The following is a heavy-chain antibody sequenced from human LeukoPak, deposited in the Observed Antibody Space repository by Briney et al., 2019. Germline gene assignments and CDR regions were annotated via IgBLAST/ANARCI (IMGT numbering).Heavy chain of an antibody. CDR1: GFTFSSYW. CDR2: IQKDGSNE. Sequence: GGSLRLSCAASGFTFSSYWMSWVRQAPGKGLEWVAYIQKDGSNEQYADAVKGRFRISRDSSKNILYLQMNSLRAEDTAVYYCAKDRCSNGIGCYYYYMDVWGKGTTVTISS. CDR3: AKDRCSNGIGCYYYYMDV. J-gene: IGHJ6*03. D-gene: IGHD2-8*01. V-gene: IGHV3-30*02.